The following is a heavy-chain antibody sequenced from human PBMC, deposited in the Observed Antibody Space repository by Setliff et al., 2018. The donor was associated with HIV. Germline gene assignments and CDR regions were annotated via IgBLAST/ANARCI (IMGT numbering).Heavy chain of an antibody. V-gene: IGHV4-59*11. Sequence: PSETLSLTCTVSGASITSHYWSWIRQSPGRELEWIGYIYSTGSTNYNPSLKSRLTMSVDTSKNQVSLKLTSVTAADTAVYYCARYKCINFACVGFDIWGQGTVVTVSS. D-gene: IGHD3-9*01. CDR2: IYSTGST. J-gene: IGHJ3*02. CDR1: GASITSHY. CDR3: ARYKCINFACVGFDI.